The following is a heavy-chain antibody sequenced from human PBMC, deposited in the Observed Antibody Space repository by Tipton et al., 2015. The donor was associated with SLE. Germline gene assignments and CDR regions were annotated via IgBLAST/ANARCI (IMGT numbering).Heavy chain of an antibody. V-gene: IGHV1-2*06. J-gene: IGHJ4*02. Sequence: QVQLVQSGADVKKPGASMKVSCKTSGYTFSDYYIHWMRQAPGQGLEWMGRINPNSGDTNYAQKFQGRVTMTRDTSISTAYMELSGLRSDDTAMYYCTAGPSYGSERDDYWGQGTLVTVSS. CDR1: GYTFSDYY. CDR3: TAGPSYGSERDDY. D-gene: IGHD3-10*01. CDR2: INPNSGDT.